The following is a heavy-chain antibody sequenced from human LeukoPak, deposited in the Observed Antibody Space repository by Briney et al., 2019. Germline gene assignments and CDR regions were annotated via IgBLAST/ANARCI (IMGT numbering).Heavy chain of an antibody. CDR3: ATVASGLYYDSRALDI. CDR2: INPNRPST. Sequence: ASVKVSCKASGYTFTGYYIHWVRQAPGQGLEWMGWINPNRPSTNYAQRFQGRVTMTRDTSINTAYMELRRLTSDDTAVYYCATVASGLYYDSRALDIWGQGTMVTVSS. J-gene: IGHJ3*02. CDR1: GYTFTGYY. D-gene: IGHD3-22*01. V-gene: IGHV1-2*02.